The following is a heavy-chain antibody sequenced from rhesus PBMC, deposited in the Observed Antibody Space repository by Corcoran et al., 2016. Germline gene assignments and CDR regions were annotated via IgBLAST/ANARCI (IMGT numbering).Heavy chain of an antibody. V-gene: IGHV4-57*01. J-gene: IGHJ4*01. CDR3: AREVYSSGWYVFDY. CDR2: IYGSGGRT. Sequence: QLQLQESGPGLVKPSETLSLTCAVSGSSVSSSNWWSWIRHPPGQGLGWIGRIYGSGGRTSYNPSLTSRVTISTDTSKNQFSLKVSSVTAADTAVYYCAREVYSSGWYVFDYWGQGVLVTVSS. CDR1: GSSVSSSNW. D-gene: IGHD6-31*01.